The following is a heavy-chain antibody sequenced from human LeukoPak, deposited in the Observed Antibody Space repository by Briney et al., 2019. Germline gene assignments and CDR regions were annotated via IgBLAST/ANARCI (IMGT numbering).Heavy chain of an antibody. D-gene: IGHD6-19*01. CDR2: ISYDGINI. J-gene: IGHJ4*02. V-gene: IGHV3-30-3*01. CDR1: GFNFNTYA. Sequence: GGSLRLSCTASGFNFNTYATHWVRQTPGMGLEWVAVISYDGINIYYLDSVKGRFTISRDNSNNTLYLQITSLRPEDTAVYYCVRVPARASSAFYYFDYWGQGTLVTVSS. CDR3: VRVPARASSAFYYFDY.